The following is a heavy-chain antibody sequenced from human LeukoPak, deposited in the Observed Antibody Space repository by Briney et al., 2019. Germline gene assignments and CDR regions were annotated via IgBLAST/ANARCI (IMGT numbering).Heavy chain of an antibody. J-gene: IGHJ3*01. V-gene: IGHV3-7*01. CDR1: GVAFDVYW. Sequence: GGSLRLSCAASGVAFDVYWVTWVRQAPGKGLEWVANIKNYGSVRQYVDAERRGYTVSRDNAKNSLYLQIASLRADDTAVYYCVCLRVSSVRDSFDLWGQGTMVTVSS. D-gene: IGHD5/OR15-5a*01. CDR2: IKNYGSVR. CDR3: VCLRVSSVRDSFDL.